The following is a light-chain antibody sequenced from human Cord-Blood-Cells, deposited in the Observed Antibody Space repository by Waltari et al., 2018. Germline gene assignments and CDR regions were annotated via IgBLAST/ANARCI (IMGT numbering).Light chain of an antibody. Sequence: QSALTQPASVSGSPGQSITISCTGTSSDVGGYNYVSWYQQHPGKAPKLMIYDVSNRPSGVSNLFSGSKAGNTASLTISGLQAEDEADYYCSSYTSSSTLDWVFGGGTKLTVL. CDR3: SSYTSSSTLDWV. V-gene: IGLV2-14*03. CDR2: DVS. J-gene: IGLJ3*02. CDR1: SSDVGGYNY.